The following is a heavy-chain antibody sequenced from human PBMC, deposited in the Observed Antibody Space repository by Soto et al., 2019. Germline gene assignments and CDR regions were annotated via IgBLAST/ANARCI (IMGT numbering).Heavy chain of an antibody. D-gene: IGHD3-10*01. CDR3: ARVIRPLIRGVGNLDI. CDR2: IFYSGTT. CDR1: GGSVSSGGFY. V-gene: IGHV4-31*03. Sequence: QVQLQESGPGLVKPSQTLSLTCTVSGGSVSSGGFYWSWIRQHPGKGLEWVGYIFYSGTTYYKPSLKSRVVISIDTSKNQFSLRLSSVTAADTAVYYCARVIRPLIRGVGNLDIWGQGTMVTVSS. J-gene: IGHJ3*02.